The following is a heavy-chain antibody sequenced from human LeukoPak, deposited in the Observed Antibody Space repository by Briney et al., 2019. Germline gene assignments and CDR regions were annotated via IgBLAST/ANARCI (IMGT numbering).Heavy chain of an antibody. J-gene: IGHJ4*02. CDR2: IYSGGGT. V-gene: IGHV3-53*01. Sequence: GGSLRLSCAASGFTVSSNYMSWVRQAPGKGLEWVSIIYSGGGTYYADSVKGRFTISRDSSKNTLYLQMNSLRAEDTAVYYCAKEGAVAGPTYFDYWGQGTLVTVSS. CDR1: GFTVSSNY. CDR3: AKEGAVAGPTYFDY. D-gene: IGHD6-19*01.